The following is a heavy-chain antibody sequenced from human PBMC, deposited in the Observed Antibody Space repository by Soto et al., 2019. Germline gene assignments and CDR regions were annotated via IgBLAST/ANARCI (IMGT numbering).Heavy chain of an antibody. D-gene: IGHD2-2*01. CDR3: ARESAANDSSTSCRDAFDI. CDR2: INPSGGST. J-gene: IGHJ3*02. Sequence: GASVKVSCKASGYTFTSYYMHWVRQAPGQGLDWMGIINPSGGSTSYAQKFQGRVTMTRDTSTSTVYMELSSLRSEDTAVYYCARESAANDSSTSCRDAFDIWGQGTMVTVSS. CDR1: GYTFTSYY. V-gene: IGHV1-46*03.